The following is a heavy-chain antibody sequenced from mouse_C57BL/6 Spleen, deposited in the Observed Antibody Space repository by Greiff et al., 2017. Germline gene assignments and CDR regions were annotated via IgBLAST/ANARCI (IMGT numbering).Heavy chain of an antibody. CDR1: GYAFSSSW. D-gene: IGHD2-4*01. Sequence: QVQLQQSGPELVKPGASVKISCKASGYAFSSSWMNWVKQRPGKGLEWIGRIYPGDGDTNYNGKFKGKATLTADKSSSTAYMQLSSLTSEDSAVYFCARAKGDYDYDYAMDYWGQRTSVTVSS. V-gene: IGHV1-82*01. CDR3: ARAKGDYDYDYAMDY. CDR2: IYPGDGDT. J-gene: IGHJ4*01.